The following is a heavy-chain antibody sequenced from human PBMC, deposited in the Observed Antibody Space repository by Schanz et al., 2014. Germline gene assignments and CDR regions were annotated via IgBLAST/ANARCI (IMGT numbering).Heavy chain of an antibody. D-gene: IGHD3-22*01. CDR2: ISSGSSYA. V-gene: IGHV3-11*06. J-gene: IGHJ4*02. CDR3: ARVHHYDPSGWGYFDY. CDR1: GFTLSNSD. Sequence: QVQLVESGGGVVQFGRSLRLSCVASGFTLSNSDMHWVRQAPGKGLEWVSDISSGSSYANYADSVKGRFTISRDNAKNSLYLQMNSLRAEDTAVYYCARVHHYDPSGWGYFDYWGQGALVTVSS.